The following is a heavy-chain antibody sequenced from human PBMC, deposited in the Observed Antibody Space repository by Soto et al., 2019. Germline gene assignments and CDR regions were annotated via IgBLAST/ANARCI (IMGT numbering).Heavy chain of an antibody. CDR1: GFTFNTYW. CDR2: MNQDGSQK. D-gene: IGHD1-26*01. V-gene: IGHV3-7*05. CDR3: ARHYSGSYYFDS. J-gene: IGHJ4*02. Sequence: PGGSLRLSCAASGFTFNTYWMTWVRQAPGKGLEWVANMNQDGSQKNYVDSVKGRFTISRDNAQNSLYLQINSLRAEDTAMYYCARHYSGSYYFDSWGQGTLVTVSS.